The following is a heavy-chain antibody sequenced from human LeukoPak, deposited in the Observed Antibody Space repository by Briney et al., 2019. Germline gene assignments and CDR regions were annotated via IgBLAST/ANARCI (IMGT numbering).Heavy chain of an antibody. D-gene: IGHD1-14*01. CDR3: ARGRHHPDY. J-gene: IGHJ4*02. Sequence: GGSLRLSCAASGFTFSSYGMHWVRQAPGKGLEWVAVISYDGSNKYYADSVKGRFTISRDNSKNTLYLQMNSLRAEDTAVYYCARGRHHPDYWGQGTLVTVSS. CDR1: GFTFSSYG. CDR2: ISYDGSNK. V-gene: IGHV3-30*03.